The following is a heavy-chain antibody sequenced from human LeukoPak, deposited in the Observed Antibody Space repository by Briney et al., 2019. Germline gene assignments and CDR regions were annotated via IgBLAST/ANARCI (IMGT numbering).Heavy chain of an antibody. D-gene: IGHD2-2*01. CDR3: ARGGCSSTSCSYILGPYGAFDI. CDR1: GYSFTTYW. V-gene: IGHV5-51*01. J-gene: IGHJ3*02. CDR2: IYPGDSET. Sequence: GESLKISCKGSGYSFTTYWIGWVRQMPGKGLEWMGIIYPGDSETRYSPSFQGQVTISADKSISTAYLQWSSLKASDTAMYYCARGGCSSTSCSYILGPYGAFDIWGQGTMVTVSS.